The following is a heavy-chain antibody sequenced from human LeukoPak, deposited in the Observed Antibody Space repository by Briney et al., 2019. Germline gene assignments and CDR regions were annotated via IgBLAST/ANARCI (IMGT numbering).Heavy chain of an antibody. CDR3: ARDRSCSTTSCYGGFDY. CDR2: IWYDGSNK. J-gene: IGHJ4*02. V-gene: IGHV3-33*01. CDR1: GFTFDIYG. D-gene: IGHD2-2*01. Sequence: ARSLTLSCAASGFTFDIYGRHWVRQAPGKGLEWVAVIWYDGSNKYYADSVKGRFTISRDNSKSTLYLQMNSLRAEDTAVYYCARDRSCSTTSCYGGFDYWGQGTLVTASS.